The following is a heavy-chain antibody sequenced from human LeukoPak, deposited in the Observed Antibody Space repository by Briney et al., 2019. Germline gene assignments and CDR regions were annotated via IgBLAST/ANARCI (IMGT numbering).Heavy chain of an antibody. J-gene: IGHJ4*02. D-gene: IGHD1/OR15-1a*01. CDR1: GFTFSGYS. CDR2: MSSSSSYT. Sequence: PGGSLRLSCAASGFTFSGYSMNWVRQAPGKGLEWVSSMSSSSSYTYYADSVKGRFTISRDNAKNSLYLQMNSLRAEDTAVYYCAREEVTTGPFDYWGQGTLVTVSS. CDR3: AREEVTTGPFDY. V-gene: IGHV3-21*01.